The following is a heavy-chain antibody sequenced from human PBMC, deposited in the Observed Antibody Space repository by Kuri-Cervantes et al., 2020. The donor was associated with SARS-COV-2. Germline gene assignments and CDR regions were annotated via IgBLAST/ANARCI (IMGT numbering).Heavy chain of an antibody. V-gene: IGHV3-72*01. CDR3: ARAGTSGSYLGY. Sequence: GESLKISCATSGFTFSDHYIDWVRQAPGKGLEWVGRSSNKVYRYTTEYATSVKGRFTISRDFSKNSLSLQMDSLTTEDTAVYYCARAGTSGSYLGYWGQGTLVTVSS. D-gene: IGHD1-26*01. J-gene: IGHJ4*02. CDR1: GFTFSDHY. CDR2: SSNKVYRYTT.